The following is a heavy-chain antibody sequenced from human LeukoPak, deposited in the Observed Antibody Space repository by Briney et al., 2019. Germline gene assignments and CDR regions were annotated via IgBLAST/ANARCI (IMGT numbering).Heavy chain of an antibody. J-gene: IGHJ4*02. CDR2: IRYDGSNK. CDR3: AKDPSGTQLGGFDY. V-gene: IGHV3-30*02. Sequence: HPGGSLRLSCAASGFNFSSYGMHWVRQAPGKGLEWVAFIRYDGSNKYYADSVKGRFTISRDNSKNMLYLQMNSLRAEDTAVYYCAKDPSGTQLGGFDYWGQGTLVTVSS. CDR1: GFNFSSYG. D-gene: IGHD7-27*01.